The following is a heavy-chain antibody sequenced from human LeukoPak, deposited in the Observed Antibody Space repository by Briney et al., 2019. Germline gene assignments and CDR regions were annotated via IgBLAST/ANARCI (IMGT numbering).Heavy chain of an antibody. J-gene: IGHJ4*02. Sequence: SETLSLTCTVSGGSISSHYWSWIRQPPGKGLEWIGYIYYSGSTNYNPSLKSRVTISVDTSKNQFSLKLSSVTAADTAAYYCAREANWNYGYWGQGTLVTVSS. CDR1: GGSISSHY. CDR3: AREANWNYGY. CDR2: IYYSGST. D-gene: IGHD1-7*01. V-gene: IGHV4-59*11.